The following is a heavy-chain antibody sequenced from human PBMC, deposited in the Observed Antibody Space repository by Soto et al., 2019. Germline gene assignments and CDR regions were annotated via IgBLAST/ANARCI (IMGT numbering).Heavy chain of an antibody. CDR2: IKSQAGGGTI. V-gene: IGHV3-15*07. CDR3: THVFSVAHPYSYG. D-gene: IGHD3-9*01. CDR1: GITFIYAW. Sequence: EVQLVESGGGLVKPGGSLRLSCAASGITFIYAWMDWVRQAPGKRLEWVGRIKSQAGGGTIDYAAPVKGRFTISRDDSKNTVYLQIDSLKTEDTAVYYCTHVFSVAHPYSYGWGQGTLVTVSS. J-gene: IGHJ4*02.